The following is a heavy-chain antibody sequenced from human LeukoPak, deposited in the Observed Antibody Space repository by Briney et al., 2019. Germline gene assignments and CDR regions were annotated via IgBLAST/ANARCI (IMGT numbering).Heavy chain of an antibody. CDR2: ISYDGSNK. D-gene: IGHD6-19*01. CDR1: GFTFSSYA. CDR3: ARDHRGSGWTFFDY. V-gene: IGHV3-30*04. Sequence: GSLRLSCAASGFTFSSYAMHWVRQAPGKGLEWGAVISYDGSNKYYADSVKGRFTISRDNSKNTLYLQMNSLRAEDTAVYYCARDHRGSGWTFFDYWGQGTLVTVSS. J-gene: IGHJ4*02.